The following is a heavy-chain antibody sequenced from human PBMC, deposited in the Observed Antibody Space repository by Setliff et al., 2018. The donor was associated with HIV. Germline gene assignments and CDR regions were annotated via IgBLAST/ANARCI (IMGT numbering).Heavy chain of an antibody. D-gene: IGHD6-13*01. CDR1: GGSLSGHY. CDR3: VTSSSWSSRLNF. J-gene: IGHJ4*02. V-gene: IGHV4-34*01. Sequence: SETLSLTCAVYGGSLSGHYWTWIRQPPGEGLEWIGEINHSGKTNYNPSLKSRVTISVDTSKNQLSLKVTSVTAADTAVYYCVTSSSWSSRLNFWGQGMLVTVS. CDR2: INHSGKT.